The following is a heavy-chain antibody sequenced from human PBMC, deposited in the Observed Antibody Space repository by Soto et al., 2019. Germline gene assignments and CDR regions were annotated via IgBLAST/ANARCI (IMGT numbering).Heavy chain of an antibody. Sequence: QVQLVQSGAEVKKPGSSVKVSCKASGGTFSSYAISWVRQAPGQGLEWMGGIIPIFGTANYAQKFQGRVTITADKSTSTAYMELSSLRSEDTAVYYGARGYCSSTSCYNPSVDYYYGMDVWGQGTTVTGSS. CDR3: ARGYCSSTSCYNPSVDYYYGMDV. D-gene: IGHD2-2*01. CDR1: GGTFSSYA. CDR2: IIPIFGTA. V-gene: IGHV1-69*06. J-gene: IGHJ6*02.